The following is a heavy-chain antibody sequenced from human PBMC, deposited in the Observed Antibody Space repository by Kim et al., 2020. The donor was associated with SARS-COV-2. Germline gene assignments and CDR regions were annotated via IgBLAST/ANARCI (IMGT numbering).Heavy chain of an antibody. CDR3: ASSLGSGTTYYFDY. CDR2: IYHSGST. V-gene: IGHV4-38-2*02. J-gene: IGHJ4*02. CDR1: GYSISSGYY. Sequence: SETLSLTCTVSGYSISSGYYWGWIRQPPGKGLEWIGSIYHSGSTYYNPSLKSRVTISVDTSKNQFSLKLSSVTAADTAVYYCASSLGSGTTYYFDYWGQG. D-gene: IGHD3-10*01.